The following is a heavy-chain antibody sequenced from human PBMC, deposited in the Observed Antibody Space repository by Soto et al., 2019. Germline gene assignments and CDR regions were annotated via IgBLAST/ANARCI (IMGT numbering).Heavy chain of an antibody. D-gene: IGHD4-17*01. CDR1: GYTFTSYG. CDR2: ISAYNGNT. V-gene: IGHV1-18*01. CDR3: ARGEYGNDYGDSFTAFDI. Sequence: ASVKVSCKASGYTFTSYGISWVRQAPGQGLEWMGWISAYNGNTNYAQKLQGRVTMTTDTSTSTAYMELRSLRSDDTAVYYCARGEYGNDYGDSFTAFDIWGQVTMVTVSS. J-gene: IGHJ3*02.